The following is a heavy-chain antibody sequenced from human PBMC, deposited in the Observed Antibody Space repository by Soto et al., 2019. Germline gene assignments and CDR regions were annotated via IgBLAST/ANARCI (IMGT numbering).Heavy chain of an antibody. J-gene: IGHJ5*02. CDR3: ARGHDYGDYNWFDP. CDR2: ISYDGSNK. V-gene: IGHV3-30-3*01. Sequence: GGSLRLSCAASGFTFSSYAMHWVRQAPGKGLEWVAVISYDGSNKYYADSVKGRFTISRDNSKNTLYLQMNSLRAEDTAVYYCARGHDYGDYNWFDPWDQGTLVTVPQ. D-gene: IGHD4-17*01. CDR1: GFTFSSYA.